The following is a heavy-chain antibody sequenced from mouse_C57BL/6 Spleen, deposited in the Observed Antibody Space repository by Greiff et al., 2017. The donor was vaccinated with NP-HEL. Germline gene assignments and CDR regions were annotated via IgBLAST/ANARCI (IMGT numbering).Heavy chain of an antibody. Sequence: VQLQQSGAELVKPGASVKMSCKASGYTFTSYWITWVKQRPGQGLEWIGDIYPGSGSTNYNEKFKSKATLTVDTSSSTAYMQLSSLTSEDSAVYYCARSNNYDGSSYCDYWGQGTTLTVSS. J-gene: IGHJ2*01. CDR3: ARSNNYDGSSYCDY. V-gene: IGHV1-55*01. D-gene: IGHD1-1*01. CDR2: IYPGSGST. CDR1: GYTFTSYW.